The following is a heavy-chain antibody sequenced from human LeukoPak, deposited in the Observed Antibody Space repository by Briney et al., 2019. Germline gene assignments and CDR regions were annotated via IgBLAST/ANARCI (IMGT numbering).Heavy chain of an antibody. D-gene: IGHD6-6*01. CDR1: GYPFTSYD. Sequence: ASVKVSCKASGYPFTSYDINWVRQATGQGLEWLGWMNPNSGNTGYAQKFQGRVTITRNTSISTAYMELSRLRSDDTAVYYCASWGRWYSSSYTDYWGQGTLVTVSS. CDR3: ASWGRWYSSSYTDY. V-gene: IGHV1-8*03. J-gene: IGHJ4*02. CDR2: MNPNSGNT.